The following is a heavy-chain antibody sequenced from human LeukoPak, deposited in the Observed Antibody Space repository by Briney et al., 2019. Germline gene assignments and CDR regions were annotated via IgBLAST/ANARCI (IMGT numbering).Heavy chain of an antibody. V-gene: IGHV1-18*01. CDR3: ARVPRWGGYSSGWYRDY. D-gene: IGHD6-19*01. Sequence: ASVKVSCKASGYTFTSYGISWVRQAPGQGLEWMGWISAYNGNTNYAQKLQGRVTMTTDTSTSTAYMELRSLRSDDTAVYYCARVPRWGGYSSGWYRDYWGQGTLVTVSS. CDR2: ISAYNGNT. J-gene: IGHJ4*02. CDR1: GYTFTSYG.